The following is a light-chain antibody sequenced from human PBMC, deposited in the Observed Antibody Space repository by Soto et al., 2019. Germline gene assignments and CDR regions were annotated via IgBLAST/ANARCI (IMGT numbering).Light chain of an antibody. J-gene: IGKJ1*01. V-gene: IGKV1-6*01. CDR1: QNVGSF. Sequence: IQMTQSPSSLSDSVGDRVSLTCRAGQNVGSFVNWYQQKPGKAPQLLIYAASTLQSGVPPRFSGSGSGTDFSLTISSLQPEDFATYYCLQDYNFPRTFGQGTKVDIK. CDR3: LQDYNFPRT. CDR2: AAS.